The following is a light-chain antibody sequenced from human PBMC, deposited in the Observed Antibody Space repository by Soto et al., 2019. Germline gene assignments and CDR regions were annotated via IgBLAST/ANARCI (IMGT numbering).Light chain of an antibody. CDR2: GAS. CDR3: QQYGSSPPSFT. V-gene: IGKV3-20*01. J-gene: IGKJ3*01. Sequence: EIVLTQSPGTLSSSPGERDTLSCRASQSVSSSYLAWYQQKPGQAPRLLIYGASSRATGIPDRFSGSGSGTDFTLTISRLEPEDFAVYDCQQYGSSPPSFTFGPGTKVDIK. CDR1: QSVSSSY.